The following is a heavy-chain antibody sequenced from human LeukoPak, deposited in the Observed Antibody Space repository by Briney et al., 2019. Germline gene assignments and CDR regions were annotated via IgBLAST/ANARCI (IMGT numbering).Heavy chain of an antibody. CDR3: VRTYHYDTSGYDY. V-gene: IGHV4-59*01. J-gene: IGHJ4*02. CDR1: GDSISSYH. CDR2: IYYSGSI. D-gene: IGHD3-22*01. Sequence: SETLSLTCTVSGDSISSYHWSWIRQPPGKGLEWIGYIYYSGSISYNPSLKSRVTISIDTSKNQFYLNLSSVTAADTAVYYCVRTYHYDTSGYDYWGQGTLVTVSS.